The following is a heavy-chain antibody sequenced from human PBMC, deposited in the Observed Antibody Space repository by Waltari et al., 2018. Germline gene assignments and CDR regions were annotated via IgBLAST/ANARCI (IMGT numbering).Heavy chain of an antibody. V-gene: IGHV3-74*01. CDR2: SNSDGSST. Sequence: EVPLVESGGGLVQPGGSLRLSCAASGFTYSMYWMHWVRQAPGKGLVVVSRSNSDGSSTSYANSVKGRFTISKDNAKNTVYLQMNSLRAEDTAIYYCARGARRTTVTTGWWYFDLWGRGTLVTVSS. J-gene: IGHJ2*01. CDR1: GFTYSMYW. CDR3: ARGARRTTVTTGWWYFDL. D-gene: IGHD4-17*01.